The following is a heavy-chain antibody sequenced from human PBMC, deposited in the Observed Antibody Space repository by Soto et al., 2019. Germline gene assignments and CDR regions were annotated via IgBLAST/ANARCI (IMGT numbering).Heavy chain of an antibody. CDR3: ARDRSRDFWSGYYVKLGYGMDV. Sequence: PSETRSLTCTVSGGSISSGGYYWSWIRQHPGKGLEWIGYIYYSGSTYYNPSLKSRVTISVDTSKNQFSLKLSSVTAADTAVYYCARDRSRDFWSGYYVKLGYGMDVWGQGTTVTVSS. J-gene: IGHJ6*02. V-gene: IGHV4-31*03. CDR2: IYYSGST. D-gene: IGHD3-3*01. CDR1: GGSISSGGYY.